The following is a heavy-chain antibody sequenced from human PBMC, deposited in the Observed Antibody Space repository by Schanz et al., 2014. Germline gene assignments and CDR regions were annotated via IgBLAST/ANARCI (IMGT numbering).Heavy chain of an antibody. CDR3: AKDRWRATVMVDAFDI. V-gene: IGHV1-69*08. CDR2: IIPVLNIA. Sequence: QVQLVQSGAEVKKPGSSVKVSCKASGGTFSSDTFSWVRQAPGQGLEWMGKIIPVLNIATYAQRFQGRVSITADTSTNTAYMELSSLASEDTAVYFCAKDRWRATVMVDAFDIWGQGTKVTVSS. D-gene: IGHD4-4*01. CDR1: GGTFSSDT. J-gene: IGHJ3*02.